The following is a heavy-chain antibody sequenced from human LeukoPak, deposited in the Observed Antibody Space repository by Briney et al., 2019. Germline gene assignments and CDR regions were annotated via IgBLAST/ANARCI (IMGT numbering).Heavy chain of an antibody. CDR2: INTSGST. Sequence: SSETLSLTCTVSGGSISSYYWTWVRQSAGKGLEWIGRINTSGSTNYNPSLRSRVTMSVNTSKNQFSLNLTSVTAADTAVYSCAREGGDPRWLDPWGQGTLVTVSS. V-gene: IGHV4-4*07. CDR3: AREGGDPRWLDP. CDR1: GGSISSYY. J-gene: IGHJ5*02. D-gene: IGHD6-25*01.